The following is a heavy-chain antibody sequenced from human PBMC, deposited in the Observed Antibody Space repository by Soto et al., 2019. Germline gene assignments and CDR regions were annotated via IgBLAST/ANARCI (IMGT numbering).Heavy chain of an antibody. Sequence: SETLSLTCTVSGDSISSGDYYWSWIRQPPGKGLEWIGYFYRSGGTYYNPSLKSRVTISVDTSKNQFSLKLTSVIAADTAVYYCARDRGGVAGSSLWFDPWGQGTLVTVSA. CDR2: FYRSGGT. V-gene: IGHV4-30-4*01. CDR3: ARDRGGVAGSSLWFDP. CDR1: GDSISSGDYY. D-gene: IGHD6-19*01. J-gene: IGHJ5*02.